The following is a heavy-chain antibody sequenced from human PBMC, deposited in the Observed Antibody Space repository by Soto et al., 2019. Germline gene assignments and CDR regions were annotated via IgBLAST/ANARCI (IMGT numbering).Heavy chain of an antibody. D-gene: IGHD3-16*01. J-gene: IGHJ3*02. CDR3: ARHHSFGFEI. Sequence: QVLLQESGPGLVNPSGTLSLTCAVSGGSIKNIYWSWVRQPPGKGLEWIGQLHHSGRTDYSPSLKSRVTTSVDTSKNRFSLSLTSVTAADTAIYYCARHHSFGFEIWGQGTMVTVSS. V-gene: IGHV4-4*02. CDR1: GGSIKNIYW. CDR2: LHHSGRT.